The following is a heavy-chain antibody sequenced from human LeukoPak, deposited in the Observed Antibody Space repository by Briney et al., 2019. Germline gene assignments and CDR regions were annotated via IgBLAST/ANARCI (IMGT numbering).Heavy chain of an antibody. CDR2: ISYDGSNK. D-gene: IGHD3-10*01. V-gene: IGHV3-30*18. J-gene: IGHJ4*02. CDR3: AKDPAPTMVRGVPIGY. CDR1: GFTFSSYG. Sequence: PGGSLRLSCAASGFTFSSYGMHWVRQAPGKGLEWVAVISYDGSNKYYADSVKGRFTISRDNSKNTLYLQMNSLRAEDTAVYYCAKDPAPTMVRGVPIGYWGQGTLVTVSS.